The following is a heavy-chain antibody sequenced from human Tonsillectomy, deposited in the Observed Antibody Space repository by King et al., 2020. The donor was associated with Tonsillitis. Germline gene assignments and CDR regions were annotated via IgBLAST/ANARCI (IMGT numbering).Heavy chain of an antibody. D-gene: IGHD6-19*01. Sequence: VQLQQWGAGLLKPSETLSLTCTVYGGSFSGYYWSWIRQPPGKGLEWIAEINHSESTNYNPSLESRVTISVDTPKRQISLKLRSVTAADTAVYYCARTGARAVAARDYWGQGTLVTVSS. J-gene: IGHJ4*02. V-gene: IGHV4-34*01. CDR2: INHSEST. CDR3: ARTGARAVAARDY. CDR1: GGSFSGYY.